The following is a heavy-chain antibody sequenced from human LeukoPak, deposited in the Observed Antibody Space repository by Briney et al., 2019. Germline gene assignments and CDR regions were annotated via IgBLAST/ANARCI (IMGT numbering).Heavy chain of an antibody. D-gene: IGHD4-17*01. CDR1: GGTFNNSA. CDR3: ARDVHGDYGSGWFDP. CDR2: IMPLFGTA. Sequence: SVKVSCKTSGGTFNNSAISWVRQAPGQGLEWLGGIMPLFGTAGYAQKFQGRVTITKDESTRTVYLELTSLTSDDTAVYYCARDVHGDYGSGWFDPWGLGTLVSVSS. V-gene: IGHV1-69*05. J-gene: IGHJ5*02.